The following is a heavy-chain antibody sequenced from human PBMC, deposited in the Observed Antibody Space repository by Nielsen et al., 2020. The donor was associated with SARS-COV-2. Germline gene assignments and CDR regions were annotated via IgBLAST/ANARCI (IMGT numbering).Heavy chain of an antibody. Sequence: ASVKVSCKASGYTFTSYAMNWVRQAPGQGLEWMGWINTNTGNPTYAQGFTGRFVFSLDTSVSTAYLQISSLKAEDTAVYYCARVSRDGYNYQFDYWGQGTLVTVSS. J-gene: IGHJ4*02. CDR3: ARVSRDGYNYQFDY. D-gene: IGHD5-24*01. V-gene: IGHV7-4-1*02. CDR1: GYTFTSYA. CDR2: INTNTGNP.